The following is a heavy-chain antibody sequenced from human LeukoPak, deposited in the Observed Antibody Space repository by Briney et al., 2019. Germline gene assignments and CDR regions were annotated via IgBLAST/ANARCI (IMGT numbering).Heavy chain of an antibody. CDR2: IRYDGSNK. Sequence: AGGSLRLSCAASGFTFSSYGMHWVRQAPGKGLEWVAFIRYDGSNKYYADSVKGRFTISRDSSKNTLYLQMNSLRAEDTAVYYCAKMAGSSWYRAGYYYYMDVWGKGTTVTISS. D-gene: IGHD6-13*01. CDR1: GFTFSSYG. CDR3: AKMAGSSWYRAGYYYYMDV. J-gene: IGHJ6*03. V-gene: IGHV3-30*02.